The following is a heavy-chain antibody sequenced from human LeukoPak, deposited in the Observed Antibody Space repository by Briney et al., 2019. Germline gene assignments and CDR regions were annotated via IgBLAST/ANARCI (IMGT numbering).Heavy chain of an antibody. Sequence: GGSLRLSCTASGFTFSIYNMNWVCQAPGKGLEWVALISSSSGYLYYRDSVKGRFTISRDKAKNSLYLQMNSLRAEDTAVYYCARGSEWEPLYYFDYWGQGNLVTVSS. CDR1: GFTFSIYN. CDR2: ISSSSGYL. D-gene: IGHD1-26*01. V-gene: IGHV3-21*01. CDR3: ARGSEWEPLYYFDY. J-gene: IGHJ4*02.